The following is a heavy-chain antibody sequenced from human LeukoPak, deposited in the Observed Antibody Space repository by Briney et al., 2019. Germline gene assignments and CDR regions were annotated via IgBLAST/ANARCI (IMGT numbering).Heavy chain of an antibody. CDR1: GGSFSGYY. V-gene: IGHV4-34*01. J-gene: IGHJ6*02. CDR2: INHSGST. D-gene: IGHD6-13*01. CDR3: ARSGPPGSSSWYPPYYYGMDV. Sequence: PSETLSLTCAVYGGSFSGYYWSWIRQPPGKGLEWIGEINHSGSTNYNPSLKSRVTISVDTSKNQFSLKLSSVTAADTAVYYCARSGPPGSSSWYPPYYYGMDVWGQGTTVTVSS.